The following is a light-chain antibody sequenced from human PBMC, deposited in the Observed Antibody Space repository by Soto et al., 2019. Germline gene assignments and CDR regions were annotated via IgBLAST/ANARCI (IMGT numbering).Light chain of an antibody. CDR2: GAS. CDR1: QSVSSY. J-gene: IGKJ2*01. Sequence: EIVLTQSPATLSLSPGERATLSCRASQSVSSYLAWYQQKPGQVPRLLIYGASNRATGIPARFSGSGSGTDFSLTISSLDSEDFAVYYCQHRGKWPRTFGQGTKLEIK. V-gene: IGKV3-11*01. CDR3: QHRGKWPRT.